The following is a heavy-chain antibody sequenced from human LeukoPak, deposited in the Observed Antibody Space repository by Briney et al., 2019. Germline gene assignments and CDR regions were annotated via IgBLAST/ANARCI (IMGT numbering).Heavy chain of an antibody. CDR3: ARASYYYGSGYHFDY. Sequence: SVKVSRKASGGTFSSYAISWVRQAPGQGLEWMGRIIPILGIANYAQKFQGRVTITADKSTSTAYMELSSLRSEDTAVYYCARASYYYGSGYHFDYWGQGTLVTVSS. V-gene: IGHV1-69*04. J-gene: IGHJ4*02. CDR2: IIPILGIA. D-gene: IGHD3-10*01. CDR1: GGTFSSYA.